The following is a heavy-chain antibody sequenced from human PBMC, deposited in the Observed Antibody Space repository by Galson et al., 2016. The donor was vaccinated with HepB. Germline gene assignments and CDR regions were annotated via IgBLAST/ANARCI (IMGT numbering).Heavy chain of an antibody. J-gene: IGHJ4*02. V-gene: IGHV4-31*03. D-gene: IGHD2-2*01. CDR3: ARDRGYCGRTTCYDHLYFDY. CDR2: ISFSGST. Sequence: TLSLTCSVSGGSISSGAYYWSWIRQHPGTGLEWFGYISFSGSTHYNPSPQSRVTISAATSKMQFSLPLTSVTPADTAVYYCARDRGYCGRTTCYDHLYFDYWGQGILVTVSS. CDR1: GGSISSGAYY.